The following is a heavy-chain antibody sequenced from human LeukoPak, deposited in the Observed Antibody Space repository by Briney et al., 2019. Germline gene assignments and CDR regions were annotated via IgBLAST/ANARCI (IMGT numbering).Heavy chain of an antibody. CDR3: ANDLRYFDWFNGYFDY. Sequence: GGSLRLSCAASGFTFSSYAMSWVRQAPGKGLEWVSAISGSGGSTYYADSVKGRFTISRDNSKNTLYLQMNSLRAEDTAVYYCANDLRYFDWFNGYFDYWGQGTLVTVSS. J-gene: IGHJ4*02. V-gene: IGHV3-23*01. D-gene: IGHD3-9*01. CDR1: GFTFSSYA. CDR2: ISGSGGST.